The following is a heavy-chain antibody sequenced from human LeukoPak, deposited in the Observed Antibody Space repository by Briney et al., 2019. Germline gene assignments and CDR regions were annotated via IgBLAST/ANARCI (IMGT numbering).Heavy chain of an antibody. D-gene: IGHD2-21*02. CDR2: IDYSGST. CDR3: ARGGFYCGGDCYVDY. Sequence: PSETLSLTCTVSGGSISTYYWSWIRQPPGKGLEWIGYIDYSGSTKYIPSLKSRVTISVDTPKNQFSLRLSSVTAADTAVYYCARGGFYCGGDCYVDYWGQGTLVTVSS. CDR1: GGSISTYY. V-gene: IGHV4-59*12. J-gene: IGHJ4*02.